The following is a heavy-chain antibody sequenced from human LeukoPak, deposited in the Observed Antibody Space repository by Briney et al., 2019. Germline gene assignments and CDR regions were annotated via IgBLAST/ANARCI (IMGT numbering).Heavy chain of an antibody. J-gene: IGHJ3*02. Sequence: ASVKVSCKASGYTFTSYDINWVRQATGQGLEWMGWMNPNSGNTGYAQKFQGRVTMTRNTSISTAYMELSSLRSEDTAVYYCAKDRSFRGTSSGGAFDIWGQGTMVTVSS. V-gene: IGHV1-8*01. CDR1: GYTFTSYD. CDR2: MNPNSGNT. D-gene: IGHD6-19*01. CDR3: AKDRSFRGTSSGGAFDI.